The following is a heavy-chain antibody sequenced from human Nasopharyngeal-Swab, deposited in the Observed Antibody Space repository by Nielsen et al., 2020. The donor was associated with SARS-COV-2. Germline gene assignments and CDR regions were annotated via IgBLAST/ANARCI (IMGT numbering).Heavy chain of an antibody. CDR1: GFTFSDYY. Sequence: GGSLRLSCAASGFTFSDYYMNWIRHVPGKGLEWVSFISRGGESIYYADSVKGRFTISRDNAKNSVYLQMNSLRAEDSAVYYCARGDDTTDYYEPFDSWGQGTLVTVSS. J-gene: IGHJ4*02. D-gene: IGHD3-22*01. CDR3: ARGDDTTDYYEPFDS. V-gene: IGHV3-11*04. CDR2: ISRGGESI.